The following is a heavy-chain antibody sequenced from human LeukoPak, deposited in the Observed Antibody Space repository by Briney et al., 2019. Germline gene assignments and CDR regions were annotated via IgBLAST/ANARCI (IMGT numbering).Heavy chain of an antibody. CDR1: GFTVSSNY. D-gene: IGHD2-15*01. Sequence: GGSLRLSCAASGFTVSSNYMSWVRQAPGKGLEWVSVIYSGGSTYYADSVKGRSTISRDNSKNTLYLQMNSLRAEDTAVYYCARSAEGSHCSGGSCYDYWGQGTLVTVSS. J-gene: IGHJ4*02. CDR3: ARSAEGSHCSGGSCYDY. CDR2: IYSGGST. V-gene: IGHV3-53*01.